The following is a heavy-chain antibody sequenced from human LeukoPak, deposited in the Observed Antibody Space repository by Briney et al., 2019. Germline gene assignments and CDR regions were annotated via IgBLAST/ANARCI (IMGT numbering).Heavy chain of an antibody. V-gene: IGHV3-7*01. J-gene: IGHJ3*02. CDR2: IKQDGSEK. D-gene: IGHD3-22*01. CDR1: GFTFSSYW. CDR3: ARDRRGYSAFDI. Sequence: GGSLRLSCAVSGFTFSSYWMSWVRQAPGKGLEWVATIKQDGSEKYYVDSVKGRFTISRDNSKNTLYLQMNSLRAEDTAVYYCARDRRGYSAFDIWGQGTMVTVSS.